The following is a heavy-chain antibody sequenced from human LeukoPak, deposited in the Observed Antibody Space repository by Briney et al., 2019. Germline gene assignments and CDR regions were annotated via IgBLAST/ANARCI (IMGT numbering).Heavy chain of an antibody. J-gene: IGHJ6*02. V-gene: IGHV4-4*09. Sequence: SETLSLTCTVSGGSISSYYWSWIRQPPGKGLEWIGYIYTSGSTNYNPSLKSRVTISVDTSKNQFSLKLSSVTAADTAVYYCARVRVDTATEGYYYYGTDVWGQGTTVTVSS. CDR3: ARVRVDTATEGYYYYGTDV. D-gene: IGHD5-18*01. CDR2: IYTSGST. CDR1: GGSISSYY.